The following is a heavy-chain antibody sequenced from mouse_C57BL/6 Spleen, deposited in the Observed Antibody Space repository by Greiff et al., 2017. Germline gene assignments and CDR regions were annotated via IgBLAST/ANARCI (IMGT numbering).Heavy chain of an antibody. CDR2: ISSGGSYT. V-gene: IGHV5-6*02. CDR1: GFTFSSYG. CDR3: ARDNSYAMDY. D-gene: IGHD1-3*01. J-gene: IGHJ4*01. Sequence: EVKLEESGGDLVKPGGSLKLSCAASGFTFSSYGMSWVRQTPDKRLEWVATISSGGSYTYYPDSVKGRFTISRDNAKNTLYLQMSSLKSEDTAMXYCARDNSYAMDYWGQGTSVTVSS.